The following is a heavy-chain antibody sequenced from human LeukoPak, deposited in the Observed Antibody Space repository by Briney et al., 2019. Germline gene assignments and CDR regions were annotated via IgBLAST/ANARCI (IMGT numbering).Heavy chain of an antibody. CDR2: IYYSGST. D-gene: IGHD3-3*01. CDR1: GGSIYGYY. Sequence: NPSETLSLTCTVSGGSIYGYYWSWVRQPPGKALEWIGYIYYSGSTNYNPSLKSRVTISVDTSKNQFSLKLSSVTAADTAVYYCARGGWGDFWSGYFYYYYYMDVWGKGTTVTVSS. CDR3: ARGGWGDFWSGYFYYYYYMDV. V-gene: IGHV4-59*01. J-gene: IGHJ6*03.